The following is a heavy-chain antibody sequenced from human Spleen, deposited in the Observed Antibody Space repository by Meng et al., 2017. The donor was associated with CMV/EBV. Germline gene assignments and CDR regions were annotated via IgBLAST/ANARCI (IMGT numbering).Heavy chain of an antibody. D-gene: IGHD6-19*01. CDR2: ISSSSDYI. V-gene: IGHV3-21*01. CDR1: GFTFSDYI. J-gene: IGHJ4*02. CDR3: ARVGSSSGSYIDC. Sequence: ATFGFTFSDYIMSWVSQAPGKGLGWVSSISSSSDYIYHADSVKGRFTVSRDNAKNSLSLQMNSLRADDTAVYYCARVGSSSGSYIDCWGQGTLVTVSS.